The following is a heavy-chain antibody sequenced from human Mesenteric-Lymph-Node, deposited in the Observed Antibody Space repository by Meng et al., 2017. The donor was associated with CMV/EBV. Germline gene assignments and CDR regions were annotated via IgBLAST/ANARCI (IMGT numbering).Heavy chain of an antibody. J-gene: IGHJ4*02. Sequence: GESLKISCAASGFTFSTYAMHWVRQAPGKGLEWVAVISYDGSNTYYADSVKGRFTISRDNSKNTLYLQMNSLRAEDTALYYCARATYYYDSSGYKITYYFDYWGQGTLVTVSS. D-gene: IGHD3-22*01. V-gene: IGHV3-30-3*01. CDR1: GFTFSTYA. CDR3: ARATYYYDSSGYKITYYFDY. CDR2: ISYDGSNT.